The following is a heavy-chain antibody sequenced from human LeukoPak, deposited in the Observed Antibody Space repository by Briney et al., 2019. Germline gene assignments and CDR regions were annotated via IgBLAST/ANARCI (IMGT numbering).Heavy chain of an antibody. V-gene: IGHV3-30*07. CDR2: ISSDGSNK. CDR3: ARGSPPHR. Sequence: GRSLRLSCAASGFTFSSYAMHWVRQAPGKGLEWVAVISSDGSNKYYADSMKGRFTISRNNAKNTLYLQMNSLRAEDTAVYYCARGSPPHRWGQGTLVTVSS. CDR1: GFTFSSYA. J-gene: IGHJ5*02.